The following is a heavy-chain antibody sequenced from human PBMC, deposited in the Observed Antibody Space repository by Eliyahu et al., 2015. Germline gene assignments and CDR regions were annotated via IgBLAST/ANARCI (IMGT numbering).Heavy chain of an antibody. CDR1: GFTXXXXX. D-gene: IGHD6-13*01. CDR2: IWYDGSNK. J-gene: IGHJ2*01. V-gene: IGHV3-33*01. CDR3: ARDQYSSSWYHNWYFDL. Sequence: QVQLVESGGGXVQPGRSLRLSCAASGFTXXXXXMHWXRQAXGKGLEWVAVIWYDGSNKYYADSVKGRFTISRDNSKKTLYLQMNSLRDEDTAVYYCARDQYSSSWYHNWYFDLWGRGTLVTVSS.